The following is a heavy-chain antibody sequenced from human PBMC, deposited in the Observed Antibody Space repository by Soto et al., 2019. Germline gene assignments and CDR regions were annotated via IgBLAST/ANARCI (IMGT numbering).Heavy chain of an antibody. V-gene: IGHV3-15*01. D-gene: IGHD3-22*01. CDR1: GFTFSNAW. J-gene: IGHJ3*02. Sequence: GESLKISCAASGFTFSNAWMSWVRQAPGKGLEWVGRIKSKTDGGTTDYAAPVKGRFTISRDDSKNTLYLQMNSLKTEDTAVYYCTTDKSGDSSGYYSHAFDIWGQGTMVTVSS. CDR2: IKSKTDGGTT. CDR3: TTDKSGDSSGYYSHAFDI.